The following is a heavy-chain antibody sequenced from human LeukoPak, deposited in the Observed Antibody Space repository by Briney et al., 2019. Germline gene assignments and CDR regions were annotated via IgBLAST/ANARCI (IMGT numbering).Heavy chain of an antibody. J-gene: IGHJ4*02. CDR3: ARAEVVAPWVFDY. CDR2: IDESGNT. CDR1: GYSISRGYF. Sequence: PSETLSLTCTVSGYSISRGYFWGWIRQSPRKGLEWIGSIDESGNTYYNPPLKSRVTISVDTSKNQFSLKLSSVTAADTAVYYCARAEVVAPWVFDYWGQGTLVTVSS. V-gene: IGHV4-38-2*02. D-gene: IGHD3-22*01.